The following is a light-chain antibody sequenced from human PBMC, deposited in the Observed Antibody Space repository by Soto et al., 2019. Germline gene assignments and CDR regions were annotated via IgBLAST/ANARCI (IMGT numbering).Light chain of an antibody. J-gene: IGLJ2*01. CDR2: NDN. CDR1: NIGSKN. Sequence: SYELTQPLSVSVALGQTARITCGGSNIGSKNVHWYQQKPGQAPVLVIYNDNSRPSGIPERVSGSNSGSTATLTISRAQAGDEADYYCHVWDTSTALIGGGTKVTVL. V-gene: IGLV3-9*01. CDR3: HVWDTSTAL.